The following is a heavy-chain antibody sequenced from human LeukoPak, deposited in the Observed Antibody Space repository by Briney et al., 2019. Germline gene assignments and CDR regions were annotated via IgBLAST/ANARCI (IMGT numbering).Heavy chain of an antibody. J-gene: IGHJ6*03. D-gene: IGHD2-15*01. V-gene: IGHV4-59*11. CDR2: MYYSGLS. CDR1: GGSITSHY. CDR3: ARDAIDGGYYMDV. Sequence: SETLSLTCTVSGGSITSHYWSWIRQSPGKGLEWIGYMYYSGLSNYNPSLKSRVTMSTDTSKNQFSLKLSSVTAADTAVYYCARDAIDGGYYMDVWGRGTTVTVSS.